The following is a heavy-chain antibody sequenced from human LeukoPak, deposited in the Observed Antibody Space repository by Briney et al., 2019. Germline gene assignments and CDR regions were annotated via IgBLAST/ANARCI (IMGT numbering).Heavy chain of an antibody. Sequence: PGGSLRLSCVVSGFTVSTNYMSWVRQAPGKGLEWVSLIYSGGSTYYADSVKGRFNISRDNSKNTLYLQMNSLRAEDTAVYYCARVGQWLSYYFDYWGQGTLVTVSS. V-gene: IGHV3-66*01. CDR1: GFTVSTNY. CDR2: IYSGGST. D-gene: IGHD6-19*01. CDR3: ARVGQWLSYYFDY. J-gene: IGHJ4*02.